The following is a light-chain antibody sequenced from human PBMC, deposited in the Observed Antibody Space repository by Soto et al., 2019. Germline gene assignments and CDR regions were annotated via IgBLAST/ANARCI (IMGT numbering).Light chain of an antibody. CDR2: LNSDGSH. CDR1: SGHSSYA. V-gene: IGLV4-69*01. Sequence: QPVLTQSPSASASLGASVKLTCTLSSGHSSYAIAWHQQQPEKGPRYLMKLNSDGSHSKGDGIPDRFSGSSSGAERYLTISSLQSEDEADYYYQTWGTGTWVFGGGTKLTVL. CDR3: QTWGTGTWV. J-gene: IGLJ3*02.